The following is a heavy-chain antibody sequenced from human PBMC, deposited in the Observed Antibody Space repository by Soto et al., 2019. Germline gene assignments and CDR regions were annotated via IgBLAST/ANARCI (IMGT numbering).Heavy chain of an antibody. CDR1: GYTFSRYG. J-gene: IGHJ6*02. V-gene: IGHV1-18*01. D-gene: IGHD2-15*01. Sequence: ASVKVSCKASGYTFSRYGISWVRQAPGQGLEWMGWISTYNENTKYAQKFQGRVTITTDTSTSTAYMELRSLTSDDTAMYYCAREGFCSSGSCALYFHDFFGMDVWGQGTTVTVSS. CDR3: AREGFCSSGSCALYFHDFFGMDV. CDR2: ISTYNENT.